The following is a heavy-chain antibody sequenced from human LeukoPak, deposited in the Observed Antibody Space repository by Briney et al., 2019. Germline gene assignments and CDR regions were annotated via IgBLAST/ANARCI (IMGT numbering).Heavy chain of an antibody. Sequence: GGSLRLSCAASGFTFSSYGMHWVRQAPGKGLEWVAFIRYDGSNKYYADSVKGRFTISRDNSKNTLHLQMNSLRAEDTAVYYCARDRGYCSGGSCPSGNPWGQGTLVTVSS. J-gene: IGHJ5*02. CDR2: IRYDGSNK. CDR3: ARDRGYCSGGSCPSGNP. CDR1: GFTFSSYG. D-gene: IGHD2-15*01. V-gene: IGHV3-30*02.